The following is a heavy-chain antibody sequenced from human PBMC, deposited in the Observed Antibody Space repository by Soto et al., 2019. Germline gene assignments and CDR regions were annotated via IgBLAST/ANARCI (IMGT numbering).Heavy chain of an antibody. V-gene: IGHV3-23*01. CDR1: GFIFSDYA. CDR2: ISGSGGST. J-gene: IGHJ4*02. D-gene: IGHD1-26*01. Sequence: GGSLRLSCAASGFIFSDYAMSWVRQAPGKGLEWVSAISGSGGSTYYADSVKGRFTISRDNSKNTLYLQMNSLRAEDTAVYYCAKRYVGSPGVIDYWGQGTLVTVSS. CDR3: AKRYVGSPGVIDY.